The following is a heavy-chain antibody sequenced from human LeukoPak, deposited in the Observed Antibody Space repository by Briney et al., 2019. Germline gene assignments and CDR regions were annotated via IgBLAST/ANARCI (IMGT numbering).Heavy chain of an antibody. J-gene: IGHJ3*02. CDR2: ISSSSSSYI. V-gene: IGHV3-21*01. CDR1: GFTFSSYS. Sequence: GGSLRLSCAASGFTFSSYSMNWVRQAPGKGLEWVSSISSSSSSYIYYADSVKGRFTISRDNAKNSLYLQMNSLRAEDTAVYYCARPVVPAAARRAFDIWGQGTMVTVSS. CDR3: ARPVVPAAARRAFDI. D-gene: IGHD2-2*01.